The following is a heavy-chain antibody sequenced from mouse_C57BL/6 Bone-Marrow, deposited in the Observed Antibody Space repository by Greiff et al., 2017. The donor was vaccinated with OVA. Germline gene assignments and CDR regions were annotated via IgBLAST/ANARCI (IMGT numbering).Heavy chain of an antibody. CDR2: FHPYNDDT. CDR3: ARAQYYGSSYGWYFDV. D-gene: IGHD1-1*01. CDR1: GYTFTTYP. Sequence: QVQLQQSGAELVKPGASVKMSCKASGYTFTTYPIEWMKQNHGKSLEWIGNFHPYNDDTKYNEKFKGKATLTVDKSSSTVYLELSRLTSDDSAVYYCARAQYYGSSYGWYFDVWGTGTTVTVSS. J-gene: IGHJ1*03. V-gene: IGHV1-47*01.